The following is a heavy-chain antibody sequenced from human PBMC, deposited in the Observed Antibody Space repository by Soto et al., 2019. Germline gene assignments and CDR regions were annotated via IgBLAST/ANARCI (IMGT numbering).Heavy chain of an antibody. Sequence: GGSLRLSCAASGFIFSDFAMSWVRQTPGKGLEWVSAVSVYGGSTHYSDAVKGRFTISRDNSRDTLFLQMNSLRAEDTAVYYCARRPAGDSHWYFDLWGRATLVTVSS. V-gene: IGHV3-23*01. J-gene: IGHJ2*01. CDR3: ARRPAGDSHWYFDL. CDR1: GFIFSDFA. D-gene: IGHD2-21*01. CDR2: VSVYGGST.